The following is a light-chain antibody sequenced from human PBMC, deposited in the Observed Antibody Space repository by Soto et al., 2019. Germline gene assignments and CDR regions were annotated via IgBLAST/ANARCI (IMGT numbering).Light chain of an antibody. CDR2: WAS. Sequence: DIVMTQSPDSLAVSLGERATINCKSSQSVLSSSNNLNYFAWYQQKSGQPPKLLIYWASTRESGVTDRFSGSGYGTDFTLTVSSLQAEDMAVYYCQQYYSSPPTFGQGTKVEI. CDR3: QQYYSSPPT. CDR1: QSVLSSSNNLNY. V-gene: IGKV4-1*01. J-gene: IGKJ1*01.